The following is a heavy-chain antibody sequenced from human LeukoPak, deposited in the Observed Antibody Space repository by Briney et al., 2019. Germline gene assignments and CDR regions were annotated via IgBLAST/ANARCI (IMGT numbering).Heavy chain of an antibody. J-gene: IGHJ6*02. CDR1: GFTLSSHM. CDR3: ARGVGFTTCMDV. V-gene: IGHV3-23*01. Sequence: GGSLRLSCAASGFTLSSHMMSWVRQAPGKGLEWVSYFNRRGGTTDYADSVKGRFTMLRDSSKDTLFLQMNSLRAEDTAVYYCARGVGFTTCMDVWGQGTTVTVSS. CDR2: FNRRGGTT. D-gene: IGHD1-14*01.